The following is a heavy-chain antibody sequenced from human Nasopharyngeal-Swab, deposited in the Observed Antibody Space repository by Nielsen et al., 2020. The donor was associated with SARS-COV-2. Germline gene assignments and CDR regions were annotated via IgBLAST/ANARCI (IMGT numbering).Heavy chain of an antibody. CDR2: ISSSSSTK. D-gene: IGHD2-2*02. Sequence: VRQAPGKGLEWVSYISSSSSTKYYADSVKGRFTISRDNAKNSLYLQMNSLRDEDTAVYYCARDAIVVVPAAIQYWGQGTLGTVS. V-gene: IGHV3-48*02. J-gene: IGHJ4*02. CDR3: ARDAIVVVPAAIQY.